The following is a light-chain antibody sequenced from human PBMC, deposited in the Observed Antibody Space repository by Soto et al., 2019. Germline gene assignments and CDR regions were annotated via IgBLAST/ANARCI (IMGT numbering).Light chain of an antibody. V-gene: IGLV2-14*01. CDR2: EVS. Sequence: QSALTQPASVSGSPGQSITISCSGTSNDVGGYNYVSWYQQHPGKAPKLMIYEVSNRPSGVSNRFSGSKSGNTASLTISGLQAEDEADYYCISYTSGSPVLFSGGTKLTVL. CDR3: ISYTSGSPVL. J-gene: IGLJ3*02. CDR1: SNDVGGYNY.